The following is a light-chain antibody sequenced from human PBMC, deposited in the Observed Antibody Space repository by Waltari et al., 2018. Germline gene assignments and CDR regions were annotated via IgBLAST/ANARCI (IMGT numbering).Light chain of an antibody. J-gene: IGKJ1*01. V-gene: IGKV1-39*01. CDR3: QQSYSQTRT. CDR2: AAS. Sequence: DLQMTQSPSSLSASVGDRVTITCRASQSISSYLSWYQQKPGRAPKLLIYAASSLESGVPSRFSGSGSGGDFTLIISSLQPEDFATYSCQQSYSQTRTFGQGTKVEI. CDR1: QSISSY.